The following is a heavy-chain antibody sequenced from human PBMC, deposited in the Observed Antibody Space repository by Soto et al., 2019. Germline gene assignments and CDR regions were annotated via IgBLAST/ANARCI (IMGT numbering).Heavy chain of an antibody. CDR3: TKRRNVLRFLEWSSGMEV. J-gene: IGHJ6*02. CDR1: GFTFSDYG. Sequence: PGGSLRLSCAASGFTFSDYGMHWVRQAPGKGLEWVAFISVDGSNKYYADSMKGRFTMSRDNSKSTLYLQMNSLRVEDTAVYYCTKRRNVLRFLEWSSGMEVWGQGTTVTVSS. CDR2: ISVDGSNK. V-gene: IGHV3-30*18. D-gene: IGHD3-3*01.